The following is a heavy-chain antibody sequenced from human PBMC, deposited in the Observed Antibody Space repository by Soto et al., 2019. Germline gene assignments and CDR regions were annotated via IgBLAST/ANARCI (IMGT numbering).Heavy chain of an antibody. CDR2: IIPVFGTA. V-gene: IGHV1-69*13. CDR1: GGTFSSYA. Sequence: ASVKVSCKASGGTFSSYAISWVRQAPGQGLEWMGGIIPVFGTANYAQKFQGRVTITADESTSTAYMELSSLRSEDTAVYYCARAKVDTAMYYYYYGMDVWGQGTTVTVSS. D-gene: IGHD5-18*01. J-gene: IGHJ6*02. CDR3: ARAKVDTAMYYYYYGMDV.